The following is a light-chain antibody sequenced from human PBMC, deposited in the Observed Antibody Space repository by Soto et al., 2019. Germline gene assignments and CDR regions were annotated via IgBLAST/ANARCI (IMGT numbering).Light chain of an antibody. CDR1: QGINIF. CDR3: QQSYSTPYT. Sequence: DIQLTQSPSFLSASVGDRVTITCRASQGINIFLAWFQQKPGKAPNLLISAASSLQSGIPSRFSGSGSGTDFTLTIISLQPDDFATYYCQQSYSTPYTFGQGTKVDIK. V-gene: IGKV1-39*01. J-gene: IGKJ2*01. CDR2: AAS.